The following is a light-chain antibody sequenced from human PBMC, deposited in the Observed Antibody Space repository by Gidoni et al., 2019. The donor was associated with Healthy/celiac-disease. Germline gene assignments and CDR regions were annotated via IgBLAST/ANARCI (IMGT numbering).Light chain of an antibody. CDR2: QDS. CDR1: KLGDKY. V-gene: IGLV3-1*01. CDR3: QAWDSSTGVV. Sequence: SYELTQPPSVYVSPGQTASITCSGDKLGDKYACWYQQKPGPSPVLVIYQDSKRPSGIPERFSGSNSGNTATLTISGTQAMDEADYYCQAWDSSTGVVFGGGTKLTVL. J-gene: IGLJ2*01.